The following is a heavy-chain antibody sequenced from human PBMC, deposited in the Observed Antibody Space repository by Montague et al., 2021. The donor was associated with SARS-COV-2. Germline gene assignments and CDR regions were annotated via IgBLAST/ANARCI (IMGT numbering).Heavy chain of an antibody. J-gene: IGHJ4*02. V-gene: IGHV4-34*01. CDR2: VNHSGRI. D-gene: IGHD3-22*01. CDR1: GGSFSDYY. Sequence: SETLSLTCAVYGGSFSDYYWTWIRQSPGKGLEWLGEVNHSGRINYNPSPKSRITISVDTSKNQFSLRLRSVTAADTAGYDCARGRVDTTMILVVCTGAAHYLDAWGQGTLVSVSS. CDR3: ARGRVDTTMILVVCTGAAHYLDA.